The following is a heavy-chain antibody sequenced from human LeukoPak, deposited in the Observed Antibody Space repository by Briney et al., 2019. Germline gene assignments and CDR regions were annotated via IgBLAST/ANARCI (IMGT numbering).Heavy chain of an antibody. J-gene: IGHJ3*02. CDR1: GGTFSSYA. D-gene: IGHD2-15*01. CDR2: IIPIFGTA. Sequence: GASVKVSCKASGGTFSSYAISWVRQAPGQGLEWMGGIIPIFGTANYAQKFQGRVTITADESTSTAYMELSSLRSEDTAVYYCAVSKDIVVVVAATYGAFDIWGQGTMVTVSS. CDR3: AVSKDIVVVVAATYGAFDI. V-gene: IGHV1-69*13.